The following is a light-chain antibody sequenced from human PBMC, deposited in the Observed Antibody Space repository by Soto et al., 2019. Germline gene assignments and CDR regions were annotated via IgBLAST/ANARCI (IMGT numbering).Light chain of an antibody. CDR1: QTISTW. CDR2: DAS. Sequence: DIQVTQSPTTRSAAVGDGVTITCRASQTISTWMAWYQQKPGKAPKLLVYDASTLQSGVASRFSGSGSGTEFTLIISGLQPDDSATYYCQQYTNTNNPWMFGQGTKVDIK. V-gene: IGKV1-5*01. J-gene: IGKJ1*01. CDR3: QQYTNTNNPWM.